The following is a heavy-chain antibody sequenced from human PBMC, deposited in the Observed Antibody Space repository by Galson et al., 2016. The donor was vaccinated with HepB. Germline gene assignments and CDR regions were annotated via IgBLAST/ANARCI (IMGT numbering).Heavy chain of an antibody. D-gene: IGHD2/OR15-2a*01. J-gene: IGHJ4*02. V-gene: IGHV3-30*04. CDR3: ASPLGYYDSTISYQGVFDY. CDR1: GFVFSSYS. CDR2: ISYDGRNT. Sequence: SLRLSCAASGFVFSSYSMHWVRQVPGKGLEWLAVISYDGRNTYSADSVKGRFTISRDNSKRTLYLQMNSLRTEDTAVYYCASPLGYYDSTISYQGVFDYWGQGTRVTVSS.